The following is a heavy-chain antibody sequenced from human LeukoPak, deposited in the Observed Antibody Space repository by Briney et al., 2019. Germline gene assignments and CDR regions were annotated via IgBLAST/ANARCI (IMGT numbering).Heavy chain of an antibody. CDR1: GGSISSYY. CDR2: IYYSGST. V-gene: IGHV4-59*08. CDR3: ARHNDTPYYYDSPDAFDI. D-gene: IGHD3-22*01. Sequence: SETLSLTCTVAGGSISSYYWSWIRQPPGKGLEWNGYIYYSGSTNYNPSLKSRVTISVDTSKNQFSLKLSSVTAADTAVYYCARHNDTPYYYDSPDAFDIWGQGTMVTVSS. J-gene: IGHJ3*02.